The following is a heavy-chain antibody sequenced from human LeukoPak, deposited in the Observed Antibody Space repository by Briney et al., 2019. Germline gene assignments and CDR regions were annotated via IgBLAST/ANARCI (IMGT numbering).Heavy chain of an antibody. CDR3: VSLGGITVTGPYDFDC. J-gene: IGHJ4*02. CDR1: GFTFSGNW. CDR2: ISGDGSDI. V-gene: IGHV3-74*03. Sequence: GGSLRLSCVASGFTFSGNWMNWVRQAPGKGLVWVSRISGDGSDITYADSVKGRFTISRDNARDTLYLQMNSLRVEDTAVYYCVSLGGITVTGPYDFDCWGQGTVVTVSS. D-gene: IGHD1-20*01.